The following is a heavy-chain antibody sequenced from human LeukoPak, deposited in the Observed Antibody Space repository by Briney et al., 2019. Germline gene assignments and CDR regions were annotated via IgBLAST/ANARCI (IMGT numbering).Heavy chain of an antibody. CDR3: ARDGIAAAGTGVFDY. D-gene: IGHD6-13*01. CDR1: GFTFSSYG. Sequence: GGSLRLSCAASGFTFSSYGMHWVRQAPGKGLEWVAVIWYDGSNKYYADSVKGRFTISRDNSKNTLYLQMNSLRAEDTAVYYCARDGIAAAGTGVFDYWGQGTLVTASS. V-gene: IGHV3-33*01. J-gene: IGHJ4*02. CDR2: IWYDGSNK.